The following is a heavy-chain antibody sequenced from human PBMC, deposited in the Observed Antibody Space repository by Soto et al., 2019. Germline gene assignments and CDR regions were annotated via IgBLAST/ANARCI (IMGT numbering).Heavy chain of an antibody. J-gene: IGHJ3*02. CDR1: GFTVSTTY. CDR2: TYSGGTT. D-gene: IGHD6-13*01. CDR3: ARAGGSSSWYEHSFDI. V-gene: IGHV3-53*01. Sequence: GGSLRLSCAASGFTVSTTYMTWVRQAPGKGLEWVSVTYSGGTTYYADSVKGRFSISRDNSKNTVYLQMNSLRAEDTAVYYCARAGGSSSWYEHSFDIWGQGTMVTVSS.